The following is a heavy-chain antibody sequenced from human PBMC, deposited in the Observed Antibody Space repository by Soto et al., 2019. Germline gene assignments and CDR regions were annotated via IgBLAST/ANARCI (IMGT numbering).Heavy chain of an antibody. D-gene: IGHD3-10*01. CDR1: GYSFTTYW. CDR3: AGGGVRGVITRTRDYYGMDV. J-gene: IGHJ6*02. Sequence: GESLKISCEGSGYSFTTYWIAWVRQMPGKGLEWMGIIYPGDSETRYSPSFQGQVTISADKSISTAYLQWSSLKASDTAMYYCAGGGVRGVITRTRDYYGMDVWGQGTTVTVSS. CDR2: IYPGDSET. V-gene: IGHV5-51*01.